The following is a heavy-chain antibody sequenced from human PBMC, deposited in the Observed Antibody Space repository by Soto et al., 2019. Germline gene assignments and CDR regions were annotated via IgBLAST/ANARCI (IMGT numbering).Heavy chain of an antibody. J-gene: IGHJ4*02. D-gene: IGHD3-3*01. CDR3: ARAVALRTLIFGYFDY. Sequence: QVQLQESGPGLVKPSETLSLTCTVSGGSISNYYWSWIRQPPGKGLEWIGYIYYSGSTNYNSSLKSRAPISVDTSKNQITLKLSSVTAADTAVYYWARAVALRTLIFGYFDYWGQGNLVTVSS. CDR2: IYYSGST. CDR1: GGSISNYY. V-gene: IGHV4-59*01.